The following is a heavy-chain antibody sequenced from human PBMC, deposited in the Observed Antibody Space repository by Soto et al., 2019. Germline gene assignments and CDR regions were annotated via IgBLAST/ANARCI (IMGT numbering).Heavy chain of an antibody. D-gene: IGHD6-19*01. Sequence: LRVWNAVAGFMCVDLGVRWVRKEPGKGLEWVAVITYDGKNKYYVDSVKGRFTVSRDNDKDILYLQMNSLRAEDAAVYYCAKVDYTSGWYGFFDNWGQGTLVTVPQ. J-gene: IGHJ4*02. CDR2: ITYDGKNK. V-gene: IGHV3-30*18. CDR1: GFMCVDLG. CDR3: AKVDYTSGWYGFFDN.